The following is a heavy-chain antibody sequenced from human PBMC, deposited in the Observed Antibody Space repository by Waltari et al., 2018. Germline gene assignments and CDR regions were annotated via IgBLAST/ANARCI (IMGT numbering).Heavy chain of an antibody. CDR2: INHSGST. V-gene: IGHV4-34*01. CDR1: GGSFSGYS. D-gene: IGHD6-13*01. Sequence: QVQLQQWGAGLLTPSETLSLTCAVYGGSFSGYSWNWIRQPPGKGLEWIGEINHSGSTNYNPSLKSRVTISVDTSKNQFSLKLSSVTAADTAVYYCAGKSIAAAGIIYYFDYWGQGTLVTVSS. J-gene: IGHJ4*02. CDR3: AGKSIAAAGIIYYFDY.